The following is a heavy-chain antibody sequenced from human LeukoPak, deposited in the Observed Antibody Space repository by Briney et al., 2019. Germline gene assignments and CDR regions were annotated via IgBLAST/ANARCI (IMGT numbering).Heavy chain of an antibody. V-gene: IGHV3-7*05. CDR2: IKEDESEK. CDR3: ARRQTSFLMDV. Sequence: GGSLRLSCVASGFTFSNYWMSWVRQAPGKGLEWVANIKEDESEKYYVNSVNGRFTISRDNAKNSLFLQMNSLRAEDTAVYYCARRQTSFLMDVWGQGTTVTVSS. D-gene: IGHD2-2*01. CDR1: GFTFSNYW. J-gene: IGHJ6*02.